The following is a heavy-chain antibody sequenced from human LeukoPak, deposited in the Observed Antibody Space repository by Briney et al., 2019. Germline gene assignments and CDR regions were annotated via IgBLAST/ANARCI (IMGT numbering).Heavy chain of an antibody. V-gene: IGHV1-2*02. D-gene: IGHD2-2*01. CDR3: ARSDEYASEYYLDY. CDR2: TNPNSGAT. Sequence: ASVKVSCKASGYTFTGYYMSWVRQAPGQGFEWMGWTNPNSGATKYAQNFQGRVTMTRDTSITAAYMEVSGLTFDDTAVYYCARSDEYASEYYLDYWGQGTLVTVSS. J-gene: IGHJ4*02. CDR1: GYTFTGYY.